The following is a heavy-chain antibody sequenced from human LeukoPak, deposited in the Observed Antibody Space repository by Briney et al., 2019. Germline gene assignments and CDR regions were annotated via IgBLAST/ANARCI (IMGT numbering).Heavy chain of an antibody. CDR3: AREPPGY. J-gene: IGHJ4*02. CDR2: IYTNGGA. Sequence: SQTLSLTCTVSGGSVTSGNDYWNWIRQPAGKGLEWIGRIYTNGGASYNPSLKSRVTTSIDASKNQFSLKLSSVTAADTAVYYCAREPPGYWGQGILVTVSS. V-gene: IGHV4-61*02. CDR1: GGSVTSGNDY.